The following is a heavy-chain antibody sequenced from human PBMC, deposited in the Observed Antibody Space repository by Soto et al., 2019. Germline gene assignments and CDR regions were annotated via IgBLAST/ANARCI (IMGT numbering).Heavy chain of an antibody. J-gene: IGHJ4*02. CDR2: IYYSGRT. D-gene: IGHD2-21*02. CDR3: ARQRTPVVTQAYFDN. V-gene: IGHV4-39*01. Sequence: SETLSLTCIVSGESISSSSYYWGWIRQPPGKGLEWIGSIYYSGRTYYNPSFKSRVTISIDTSKNQFSLKLSSVTATDTAVYYCARQRTPVVTQAYFDNWGQGALVTVSS. CDR1: GESISSSSYY.